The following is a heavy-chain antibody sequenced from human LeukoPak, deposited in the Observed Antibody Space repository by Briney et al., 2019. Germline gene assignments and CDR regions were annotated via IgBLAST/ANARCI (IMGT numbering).Heavy chain of an antibody. CDR3: ARRMITMVRGVES. J-gene: IGHJ5*02. CDR1: GYSISSGYY. CDR2: IYHSGST. D-gene: IGHD3-10*01. V-gene: IGHV4-38-2*02. Sequence: SETLSLTCTVSGYSISSGYYWGWIRQPPGKGLEWIGSIYHSGSTYYNPSLKSRVTISVDTSKNQFSLKLSSVTAADTAVYYCARRMITMVRGVESWGQGTLVTVSS.